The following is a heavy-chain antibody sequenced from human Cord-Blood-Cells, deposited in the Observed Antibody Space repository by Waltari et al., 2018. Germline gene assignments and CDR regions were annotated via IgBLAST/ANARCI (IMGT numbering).Heavy chain of an antibody. V-gene: IGHV3-9*01. CDR3: AKDIGGDIVLMVYAY. CDR1: GFTFDDYA. Sequence: EVQLVESGGGLVQPGRSLRLSWAASGFTFDDYAMNWVRQAPGKGLEWVSGISWNSGSIGYADSVKGRFTISRDNAKNSLYLQMNSLRAEDTALYYCAKDIGGDIVLMVYAYWGQGTLVTVSS. D-gene: IGHD2-8*01. J-gene: IGHJ4*02. CDR2: ISWNSGSI.